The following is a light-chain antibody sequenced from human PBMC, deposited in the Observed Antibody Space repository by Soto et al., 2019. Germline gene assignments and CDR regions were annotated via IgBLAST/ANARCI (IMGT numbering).Light chain of an antibody. J-gene: IGKJ4*01. V-gene: IGKV1-27*01. CDR3: QKYNSAPLS. CDR1: QGIINY. Sequence: DIHRTQSPSSLSASVGDRVAIICLASQGIINYLAWYQQKPGKAPKLLMYAASTLQSGVTSRFSGSGSGTDFTLTISGLQPEDVATYYCQKYNSAPLSFGGGTKVDI. CDR2: AAS.